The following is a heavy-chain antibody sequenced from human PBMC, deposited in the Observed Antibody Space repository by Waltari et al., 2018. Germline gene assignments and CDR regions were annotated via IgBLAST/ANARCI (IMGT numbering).Heavy chain of an antibody. V-gene: IGHV4-34*02. J-gene: IGHJ5*02. CDR1: GGSFSGYY. CDR2: IDHSGVT. D-gene: IGHD4-17*01. CDR3: ALSRYGLASPKFDP. Sequence: QVQVQQWGAGLVKPWETLSLTCAVYGGSFSGYYWSCLRQPPGKALEWIGEIDHSGVTNYNPSLTSRATISVDTSRNQLSLKLTSVTAADTAIYYCALSRYGLASPKFDPWGQGTLVTVSS.